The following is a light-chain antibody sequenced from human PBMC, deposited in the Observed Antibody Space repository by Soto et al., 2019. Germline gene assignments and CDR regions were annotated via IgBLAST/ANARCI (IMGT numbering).Light chain of an antibody. V-gene: IGKV3-20*01. CDR2: GAS. CDR3: QQYGTSPPVT. CDR1: QSVSSSY. J-gene: IGKJ5*01. Sequence: EIVLTQSPGTLSLSPGERATLSCRASQSVSSSYLAWYQQKPGQAPRLLIYGASSRATGIPDRFSGSGSGTAFTLTISRLEPEDFAVYYCQQYGTSPPVTFGQGTRQEIK.